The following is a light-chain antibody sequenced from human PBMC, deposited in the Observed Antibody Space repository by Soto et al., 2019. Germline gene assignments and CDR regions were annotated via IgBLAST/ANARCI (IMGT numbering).Light chain of an antibody. CDR2: DVS. J-gene: IGLJ2*01. CDR1: SSDVGGYNY. CDR3: CSYTTSSSLL. V-gene: IGLV2-11*01. Sequence: QSVLTQPRSVSGSPGQSVTISCTGTSSDVGGYNYVSWYQQHPGKAPKLMIYDVSKRPSGVPDRFSGSKSGNTASLTISGLQAEDEADYYCCSYTTSSSLLFGGGTKLTVL.